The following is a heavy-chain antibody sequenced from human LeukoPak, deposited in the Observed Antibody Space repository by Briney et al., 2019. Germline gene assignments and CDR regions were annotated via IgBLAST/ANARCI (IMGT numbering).Heavy chain of an antibody. CDR3: GEDKMGATFDY. D-gene: IGHD1-26*01. J-gene: IGHJ4*02. V-gene: IGHV3-30-3*01. CDR2: ISYDGSNK. Sequence: GRSLRLSCAASGFTFSSYAMHWVRQAPGKGLEWVAVISYDGSNKYYADSVKGRFTISRDNSKNTLYLQMNSLRAEDTAVYYCGEDKMGATFDYWGQGTLVTVSS. CDR1: GFTFSSYA.